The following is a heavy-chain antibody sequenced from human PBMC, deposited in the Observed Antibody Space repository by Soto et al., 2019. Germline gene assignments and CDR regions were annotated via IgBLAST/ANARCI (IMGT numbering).Heavy chain of an antibody. J-gene: IGHJ3*01. D-gene: IGHD4-17*01. CDR1: GFTVSSHY. V-gene: IGHV3-53*01. CDR2: IYASDST. Sequence: GGSLRLSCVASGFTVSSHYMTWVRQTPGKGLEWVSIIYASDSTFYADSVKGRFTISRDNSKNTVYLQLNSLRAEDTAVYYCATPVTRLIAFDLWGQGTMVTVSS. CDR3: ATPVTRLIAFDL.